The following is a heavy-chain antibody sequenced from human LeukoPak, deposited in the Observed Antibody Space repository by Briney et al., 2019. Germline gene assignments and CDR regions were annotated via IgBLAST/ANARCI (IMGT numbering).Heavy chain of an antibody. Sequence: ASVKVSCKASGYTFTGYYMHWVRQAPGQGLEWMGRINPNSGGTNYAQKFQGRVTMTRDTSISTAYMELSRLRSDDTAVYYCARVSEGRSTRLQPLDYWGQGTLVTVSS. CDR1: GYTFTGYY. J-gene: IGHJ4*02. CDR2: INPNSGGT. D-gene: IGHD5-24*01. CDR3: ARVSEGRSTRLQPLDY. V-gene: IGHV1-2*06.